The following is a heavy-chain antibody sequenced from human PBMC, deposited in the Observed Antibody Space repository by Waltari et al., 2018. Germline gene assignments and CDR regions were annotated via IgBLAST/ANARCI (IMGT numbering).Heavy chain of an antibody. CDR2: INHSGST. CDR3: ARRIAAAGCDY. CDR1: GGSFSGYY. J-gene: IGHJ4*02. Sequence: QVQLQQWGAGLLTPSETLSLTCAVYGGSFSGYYWSWIRQPPGKGLEWIGEINHSGSTNYNPSLKSRVTISVDTSKNQFSLKLSSVTAADTAVYYCARRIAAAGCDYWGQGTLVTVSS. V-gene: IGHV4-34*01. D-gene: IGHD6-13*01.